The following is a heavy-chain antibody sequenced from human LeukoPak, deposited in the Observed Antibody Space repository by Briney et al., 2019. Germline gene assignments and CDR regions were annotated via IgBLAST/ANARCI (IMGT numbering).Heavy chain of an antibody. CDR3: AKAPVTSCRGAYCYPFDY. CDR1: GFTFSSYS. V-gene: IGHV3-23*01. D-gene: IGHD2-21*01. CDR2: FSGSGGYT. J-gene: IGHJ4*02. Sequence: GGALRLSCAASGFTFSSYSMNWVRQAPGKGLEWVSSFSGSGGYTYYADSVKGRFTISRDNSKNTLYLQMNSLRAEDAAVYYCAKAPVTSCRGAYCYPFDYWGQGTLVTVSS.